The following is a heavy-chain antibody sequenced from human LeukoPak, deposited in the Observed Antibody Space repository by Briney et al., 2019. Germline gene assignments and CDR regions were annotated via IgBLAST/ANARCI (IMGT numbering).Heavy chain of an antibody. CDR2: IYSGGST. D-gene: IGHD6-13*01. J-gene: IGHJ4*02. V-gene: IGHV3-53*01. CDR1: GFTVSSNY. Sequence: PGGSLRLSCAASGFTVSSNYMSWVRQAPGKGLEWVSVIYSGGSTYYADSVKGRFTISRDDSKNTLYLQMNSLRAEDTAVYYCARERGDSSSWYLYYWGQGTLVTVSS. CDR3: ARERGDSSSWYLYY.